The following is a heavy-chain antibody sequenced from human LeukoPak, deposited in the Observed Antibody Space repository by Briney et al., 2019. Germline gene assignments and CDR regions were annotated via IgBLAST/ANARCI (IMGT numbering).Heavy chain of an antibody. J-gene: IGHJ5*02. CDR3: ATALLGAAAGENWFDP. Sequence: PGGSLRLSCAASGFTFSSYGMHWVRQAPGKGLEWVAVISYDGSNKYYADSVKGRFTISRDNSKNTLYLQMNSLRAEDTAVYYCATALLGAAAGENWFDPWGQGTLVTVSS. V-gene: IGHV3-30*03. CDR1: GFTFSSYG. CDR2: ISYDGSNK. D-gene: IGHD6-13*01.